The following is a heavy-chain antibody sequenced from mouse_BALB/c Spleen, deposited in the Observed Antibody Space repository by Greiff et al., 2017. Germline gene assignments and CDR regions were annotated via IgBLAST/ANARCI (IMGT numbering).Heavy chain of an antibody. Sequence: EVKLVESGGGLVKPGGSLKLSCAASGFTFSDYYMYWVRQTPEKRLEWVAAISDGGSYTYYPDSVKGRFTISRDNAKNNLYLQMSSLKSEDTAMYYCARDDNYYFDYWGQGTTLTVSS. V-gene: IGHV5-4*02. CDR2: ISDGGSYT. CDR1: GFTFSDYY. J-gene: IGHJ2*01. D-gene: IGHD1-3*01. CDR3: ARDDNYYFDY.